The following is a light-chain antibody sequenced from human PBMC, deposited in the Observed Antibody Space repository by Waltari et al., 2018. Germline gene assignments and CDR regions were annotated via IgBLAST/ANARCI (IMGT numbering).Light chain of an antibody. CDR1: SSNIGSNT. CDR2: SNN. CDR3: AAWDDSLKGV. V-gene: IGLV1-44*01. Sequence: QSVLTQPPSASGTPGQRVTISCSGSSSNIGSNTVNWYQQLPGTAPKLLIYSNNQRPSGVPDRFSGSKSGTSASLAICGLQSEDEADYYCAAWDDSLKGVFGGGTKLTVL. J-gene: IGLJ3*02.